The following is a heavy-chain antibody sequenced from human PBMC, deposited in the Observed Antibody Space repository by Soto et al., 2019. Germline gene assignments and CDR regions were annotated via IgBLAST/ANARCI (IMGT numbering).Heavy chain of an antibody. CDR1: GYTFTGYY. CDR2: INPNSGGT. J-gene: IGHJ6*02. D-gene: IGHD3-3*01. V-gene: IGHV1-2*02. CDR3: ARGDFWSDRKGMDV. Sequence: GASVKVSCKASGYTFTGYYMHWVRQAPGQGLEWMGWINPNSGGTNYAQKFQGRVTMTRDTSINTAYMELSRLRSDDTAVYYCARGDFWSDRKGMDVWGQGTTVTVSS.